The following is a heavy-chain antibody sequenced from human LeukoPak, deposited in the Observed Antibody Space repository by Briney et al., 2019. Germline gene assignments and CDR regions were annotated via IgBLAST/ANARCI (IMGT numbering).Heavy chain of an antibody. J-gene: IGHJ6*03. D-gene: IGHD6-13*01. V-gene: IGHV3-21*01. CDR1: GFTFSSYS. CDR3: ARDPSSWSSSWYFYYYYMDV. CDR2: ISSSSSYI. Sequence: KPGGSLRLSCAASGFTFSSYSMNWVRQAPGKGLEWVSSISSSSSYIYYADSVKGRFTISRDNAKNSLYLQMNSLRAEDTAVYYCARDPSSWSSSWYFYYYYMDVWGKGTTVTVSS.